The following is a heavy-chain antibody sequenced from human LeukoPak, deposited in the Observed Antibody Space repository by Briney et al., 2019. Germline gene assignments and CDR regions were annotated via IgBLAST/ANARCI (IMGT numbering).Heavy chain of an antibody. CDR2: INPSGDST. J-gene: IGHJ4*02. CDR3: ARDAGYYVSGSSLDY. D-gene: IGHD3-10*01. V-gene: IGHV1-46*01. CDR1: GYTFTSYY. Sequence: GASVKVSCKASGYTFTSYYMHWVRQAPGQGLEWMGIINPSGDSTTYAQKFQGRVTVTRDTSTRTVYMELSSLRSEDTAVYYCARDAGYYVSGSSLDYWGQGTLVTVSS.